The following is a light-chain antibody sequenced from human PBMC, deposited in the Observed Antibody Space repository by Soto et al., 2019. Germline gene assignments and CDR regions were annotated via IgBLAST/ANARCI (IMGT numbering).Light chain of an antibody. CDR2: DAS. J-gene: IGKJ5*01. V-gene: IGKV3-11*01. Sequence: EIVLTQSPATVSLSPGERATLSCRSSQRVSRYLAWYQQKPGQAPRLLIYDASNRATGIPARFSGSGYGTDFTLTISSLEPEDFAVYYCQQRYNWPVTFGQGTRLEIK. CDR3: QQRYNWPVT. CDR1: QRVSRY.